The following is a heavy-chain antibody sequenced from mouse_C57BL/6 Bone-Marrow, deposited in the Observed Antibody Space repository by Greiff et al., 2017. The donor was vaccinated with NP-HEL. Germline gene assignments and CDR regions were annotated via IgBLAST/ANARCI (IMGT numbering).Heavy chain of an antibody. D-gene: IGHD2-1*01. CDR2: IDPENGDT. CDR1: GFNIKDDY. V-gene: IGHV14-4*01. Sequence: SGAELVRPGASVKLSCTASGFNIKDDYMHWVKQRPEQGLEWIGWIDPENGDTEYASKFQGKATITADTSSNTAYLQLSSLTSEDTAVYYCTTFLPSYWGQGTLVTVSA. CDR3: TTFLPSY. J-gene: IGHJ3*01.